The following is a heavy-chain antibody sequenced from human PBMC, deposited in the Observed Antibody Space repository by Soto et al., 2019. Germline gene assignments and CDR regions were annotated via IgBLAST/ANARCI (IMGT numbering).Heavy chain of an antibody. V-gene: IGHV1-69*12. CDR2: IIPIFGTA. J-gene: IGHJ2*01. CDR1: GGTFSSYA. D-gene: IGHD2-15*01. CDR3: ARAGCSGGSCYFPYWYFDL. Sequence: QVQLVQSGAEVKKPGSSVKVSCKGSGGTFSSYAISWVRQAPGQGLEWMGGIIPIFGTANYAQKFQGRVTITADESTSTAYMELSSLRSEDTAVYYCARAGCSGGSCYFPYWYFDLWGRGTLVTVSS.